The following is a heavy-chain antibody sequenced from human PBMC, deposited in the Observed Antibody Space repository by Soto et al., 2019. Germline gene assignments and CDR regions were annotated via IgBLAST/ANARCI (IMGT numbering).Heavy chain of an antibody. CDR1: GFTFSSYA. V-gene: IGHV3-30-3*01. D-gene: IGHD3-22*01. CDR2: ISYDGSNK. Sequence: QVQLVESGGGVVQPGRSMRLSCAGSGFTFSSYAMHWVRQAPGKGLEWVAVISYDGSNKYYADSVKGRFTISGDKSKNTLYLHMNSLRAEDTAVDYCAGALRRGEGTYYDSSGYWAGVYYYYGMDVWGQGTTVTVSS. J-gene: IGHJ6*02. CDR3: AGALRRGEGTYYDSSGYWAGVYYYYGMDV.